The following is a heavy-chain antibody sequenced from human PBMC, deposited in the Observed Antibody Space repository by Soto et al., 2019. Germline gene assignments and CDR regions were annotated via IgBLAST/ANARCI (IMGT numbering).Heavy chain of an antibody. D-gene: IGHD2-8*01. Sequence: QVQVVQSGGEVKKPGASVKVSCKTSGYTFTNYGISWVRQAPGRGLEWLGWTSAYNGNTNYAQKFQGRVTMTTDTSTSTVYMELRSLRSDETAVYYCARDSTNRAKFDYWGQGTLVTVSS. CDR1: GYTFTNYG. CDR3: ARDSTNRAKFDY. V-gene: IGHV1-18*01. CDR2: TSAYNGNT. J-gene: IGHJ4*02.